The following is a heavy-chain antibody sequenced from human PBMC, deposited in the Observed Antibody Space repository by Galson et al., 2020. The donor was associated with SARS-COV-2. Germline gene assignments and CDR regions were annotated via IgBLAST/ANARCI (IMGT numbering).Heavy chain of an antibody. CDR1: GASIRSSTYF. V-gene: IGHV4-61*02. CDR3: ARVAGGNLFDF. CDR2: IYSSGST. D-gene: IGHD2-15*01. J-gene: IGHJ4*02. Sequence: SETLYLTCSVSGASIRSSTYFWSWIRQPAGKAPEWIGRIYSSGSTAYNPSLESRVSISLDTSTNQFSLRLDSVAAEDTAVYFCARVAGGNLFDFWGQGILVTVSS.